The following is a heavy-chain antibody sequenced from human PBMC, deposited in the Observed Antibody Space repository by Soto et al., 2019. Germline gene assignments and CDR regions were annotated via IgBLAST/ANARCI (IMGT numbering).Heavy chain of an antibody. CDR2: VYQSGST. V-gene: IGHV4-30-2*01. CDR1: GGSISSGGYS. CDR3: VRGGIYCSAPTCYSGAQYKWFDP. J-gene: IGHJ5*02. Sequence: SETLSLTCTVSGGSISSGGYSWSWIRQTPGKGLEYLGYVYQSGSTSYNPTLTSRLTISIDTSKNNFSLKVFSVTAADTAIYYCVRGGIYCSAPTCYSGAQYKWFDPWGPGILVTVSS. D-gene: IGHD2-15*01.